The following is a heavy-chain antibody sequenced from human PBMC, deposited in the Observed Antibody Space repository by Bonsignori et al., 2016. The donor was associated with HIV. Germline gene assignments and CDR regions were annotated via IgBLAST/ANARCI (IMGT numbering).Heavy chain of an antibody. Sequence: VRQAPGKGLVWVSRINSDGSSTSYADSVKGRFTISRDNAKNTLYLQMNSLRAEDTAVYYCARVFRTVTEYYFDYWGQGTLVTVSS. V-gene: IGHV3-74*01. CDR3: ARVFRTVTEYYFDY. D-gene: IGHD4-17*01. CDR2: INSDGSST. J-gene: IGHJ4*02.